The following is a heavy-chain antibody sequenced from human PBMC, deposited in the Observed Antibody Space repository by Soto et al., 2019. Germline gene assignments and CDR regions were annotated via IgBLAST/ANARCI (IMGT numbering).Heavy chain of an antibody. D-gene: IGHD3-10*01. V-gene: IGHV3-74*01. Sequence: GSLRLSCAASGFTFSGYWMHWVRQAPGKGLVWVSRINSDGSSTSYADSVKVRFTISRDNAKNTLYLQMNSLRAEDTAVYYCARDRVVGAAKAPSNWFDPWGQGTLVTVSS. CDR3: ARDRVVGAAKAPSNWFDP. J-gene: IGHJ5*02. CDR1: GFTFSGYW. CDR2: INSDGSST.